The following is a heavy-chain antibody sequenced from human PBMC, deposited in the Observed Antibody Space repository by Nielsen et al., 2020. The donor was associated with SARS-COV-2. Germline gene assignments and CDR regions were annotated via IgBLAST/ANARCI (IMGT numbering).Heavy chain of an antibody. CDR2: FDPEDGET. CDR1: GYTFTGYY. V-gene: IGHV1-24*01. CDR3: ATSVVVAAPGDY. D-gene: IGHD2-15*01. J-gene: IGHJ4*02. Sequence: ASVKVSCKASGYTFTGYYMHWVRQAPGQGLEWMGGFDPEDGETIYAQKFQGRVTMTEDTSTDTAYMELSSLRSEDTAVYYCATSVVVAAPGDYWGQGTLVTVSS.